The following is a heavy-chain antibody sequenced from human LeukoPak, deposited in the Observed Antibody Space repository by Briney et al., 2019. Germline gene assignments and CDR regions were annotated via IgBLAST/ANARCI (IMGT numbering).Heavy chain of an antibody. V-gene: IGHV4-34*01. J-gene: IGHJ3*02. CDR3: ARGPYASHYYETSPYGGAFDI. D-gene: IGHD3-22*01. Sequence: TSETLSLTCAVYGGSFSGYYWSWIRLPPGRGLEWIGEINHRGSTNYNPSLKSRVTISVDTSKNQFSLKLSSVTAADTAVYYCARGPYASHYYETSPYGGAFDIWGQGTMVTVSS. CDR1: GGSFSGYY. CDR2: INHRGST.